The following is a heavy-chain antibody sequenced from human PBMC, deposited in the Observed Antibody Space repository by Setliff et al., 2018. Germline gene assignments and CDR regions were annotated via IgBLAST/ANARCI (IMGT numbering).Heavy chain of an antibody. CDR2: INPNSGGT. J-gene: IGHJ6*02. D-gene: IGHD2-2*01. V-gene: IGHV1-2*02. Sequence: ASVKVSCKASGYTFTGYYMHWVRQAPGQGLEWMGWINPNSGGTNYAQKFQGRVTMTRDTSISTAYMVLSRLRSDDTAVYYCAREIRVVVPAAPRYYGMDVWGQGTTVTVSS. CDR3: AREIRVVVPAAPRYYGMDV. CDR1: GYTFTGYY.